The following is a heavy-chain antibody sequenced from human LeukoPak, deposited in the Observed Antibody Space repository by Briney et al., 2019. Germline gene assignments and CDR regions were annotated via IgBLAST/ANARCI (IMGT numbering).Heavy chain of an antibody. CDR3: ARGGRPDY. CDR1: GFTFTSYW. Sequence: PGGSLRLSCAASGFTFTSYWMHWMRQAPGKGLECVANIKEDGREKYYVDSVKGRFTISRDNAKNSLYLQMSSLRAEDTAVYYCARGGRPDYWGQGTLVTVSS. V-gene: IGHV3-7*01. J-gene: IGHJ4*02. D-gene: IGHD3-10*01. CDR2: IKEDGREK.